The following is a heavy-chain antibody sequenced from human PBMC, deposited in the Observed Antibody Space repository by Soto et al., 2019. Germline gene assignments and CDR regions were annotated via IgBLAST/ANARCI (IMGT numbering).Heavy chain of an antibody. D-gene: IGHD5-12*01. J-gene: IGHJ4*02. CDR2: IIPIFGTA. Sequence: QVQLVQSGAEVKKPGSSVKVSCKASGGTFSSYAISWVRQAPGQGLEWMGGIIPIFGTANYAQKFQGRVTITADESTSTAYMELSRLRSEDTAVYYCARDAGGRYSGYDYGPFFNWGQGTLVTVSS. CDR3: ARDAGGRYSGYDYGPFFN. CDR1: GGTFSSYA. V-gene: IGHV1-69*01.